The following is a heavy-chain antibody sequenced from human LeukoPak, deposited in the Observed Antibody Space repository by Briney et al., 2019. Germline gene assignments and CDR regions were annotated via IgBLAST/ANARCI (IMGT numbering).Heavy chain of an antibody. CDR2: ISYSGNI. CDR3: AGQDIVVVPLLSAFPAY. D-gene: IGHD2-2*01. Sequence: SETLSLTCAVSGGSISSGRYYWAWVRQPPGKGLDWIGTISYSGNIYYSPSLNSRVSISLDTSKNQLSLKLTSVTAADTAVYYCAGQDIVVVPLLSAFPAYWGEGSLVTVSS. CDR1: GGSISSGRYY. V-gene: IGHV4-39*07. J-gene: IGHJ4*02.